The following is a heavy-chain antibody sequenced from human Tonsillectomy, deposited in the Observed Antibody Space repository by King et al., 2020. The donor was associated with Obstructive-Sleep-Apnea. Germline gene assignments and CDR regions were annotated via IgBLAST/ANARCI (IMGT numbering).Heavy chain of an antibody. D-gene: IGHD2-21*01. Sequence: EVQLVESGGAVVQPGGSLRLSCAASGFTFDDYTMHWVRQAPGRGLEWVSLIDWDGGSASYADSVRGRFTISRDNSKNSLYLQMNSLRTEDTGFYYCASSPGAFVVVNPTPLVDWGQGTLVTVSS. V-gene: IGHV3-43*01. J-gene: IGHJ4*02. CDR1: GFTFDDYT. CDR2: IDWDGGSA. CDR3: ASSPGAFVVVNPTPLVD.